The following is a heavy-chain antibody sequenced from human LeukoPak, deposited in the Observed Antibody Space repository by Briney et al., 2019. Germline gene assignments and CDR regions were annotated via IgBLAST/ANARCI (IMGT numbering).Heavy chain of an antibody. V-gene: IGHV4-38-2*02. CDR2: IYHSGNT. J-gene: IGHJ4*02. CDR3: ARDSLPLGYCSGGSCRQPDY. Sequence: SETLSLTCAVPGYSISSGYYWGWIRQPPGKGLEWIGSIYHSGNTYYNPSLKSRVTISVDTSKNQFSLNLSSVTAADTAVYYCARDSLPLGYCSGGSCRQPDYWGQGTLVTVSS. CDR1: GYSISSGYY. D-gene: IGHD2-15*01.